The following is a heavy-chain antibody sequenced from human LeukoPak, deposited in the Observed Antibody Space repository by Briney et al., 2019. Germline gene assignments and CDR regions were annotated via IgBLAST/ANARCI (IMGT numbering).Heavy chain of an antibody. CDR2: LSYDGSNE. Sequence: PGGSLRLSCAASGFPFSSYGMHWARQAPGKGLEWVAVLSYDGSNEYYADSVKGRFTISRDNSKNTLYLQMNSLRVEDTAVYYCAGSWFYRDYFEYWGQGTLVTVSS. J-gene: IGHJ4*02. D-gene: IGHD3-10*01. V-gene: IGHV3-30*03. CDR1: GFPFSSYG. CDR3: AGSWFYRDYFEY.